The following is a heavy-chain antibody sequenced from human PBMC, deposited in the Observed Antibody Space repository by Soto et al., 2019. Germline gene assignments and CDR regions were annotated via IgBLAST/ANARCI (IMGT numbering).Heavy chain of an antibody. Sequence: VQLVQSGAEVKKPGESLKISCKGSGYSFTTYRIGWIRQMPAKGLEWKGIIYPGDSETRYSPSFQGQVTIAADKSNTTAYLQWSGLKASDTSMYYCARQRIEAAFDAFDIWGQGTMVTVSS. CDR2: IYPGDSET. D-gene: IGHD6-13*01. J-gene: IGHJ3*02. CDR3: ARQRIEAAFDAFDI. CDR1: GYSFTTYR. V-gene: IGHV5-51*01.